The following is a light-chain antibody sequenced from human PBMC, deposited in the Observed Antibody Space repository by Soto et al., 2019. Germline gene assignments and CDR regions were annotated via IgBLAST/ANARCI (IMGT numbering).Light chain of an antibody. Sequence: QSVLTQPPSASGTPGQRVTISCSGSSSNIGSNTVNWYQQLPGTAPKLLIHSNNQRPSGVPDRFSGSKSGTSASLAISGLQSEDEADYYCAAWDDSLNGYVFGTGTKVTAL. V-gene: IGLV1-44*01. CDR2: SNN. CDR1: SSNIGSNT. CDR3: AAWDDSLNGYV. J-gene: IGLJ1*01.